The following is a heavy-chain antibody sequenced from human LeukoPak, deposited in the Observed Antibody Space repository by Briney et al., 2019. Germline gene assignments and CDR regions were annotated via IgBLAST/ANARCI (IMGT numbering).Heavy chain of an antibody. J-gene: IGHJ4*02. Sequence: SETLSLTCSVSGGSFSSLYWSWIRQPPGKGLEWIGYIYYTGSTNYNPSLKSRVTMFVDMSKNQFSLRLSSVTAADTAVYYCARHSAYNSSSPFDYWGQGTLVTVSS. CDR1: GGSFSSLY. D-gene: IGHD6-6*01. V-gene: IGHV4-59*08. CDR3: ARHSAYNSSSPFDY. CDR2: IYYTGST.